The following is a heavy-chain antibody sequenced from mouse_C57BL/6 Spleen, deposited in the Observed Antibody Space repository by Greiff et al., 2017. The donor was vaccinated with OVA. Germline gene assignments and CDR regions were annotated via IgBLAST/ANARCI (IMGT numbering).Heavy chain of an antibody. V-gene: IGHV5-17*01. CDR3: ARDGIYAMDY. CDR1: GFTFSDYG. CDR2: ISSGSSTI. D-gene: IGHD2-1*01. Sequence: DVKLVESGGGLVKPGGSLKLSCAASGFTFSDYGMHWVRQAPEKGLEWVAYISSGSSTIYYADTVKGRFTISRDNAKNTLFLHMTSLRSEDTAMYYCARDGIYAMDYWGQGTSVTVSS. J-gene: IGHJ4*01.